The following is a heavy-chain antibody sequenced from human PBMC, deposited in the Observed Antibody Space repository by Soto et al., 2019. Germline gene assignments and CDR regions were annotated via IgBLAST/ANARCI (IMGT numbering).Heavy chain of an antibody. D-gene: IGHD2-21*01. J-gene: IGHJ6*02. CDR2: AKYAGITT. Sequence: EVQLVESGGGLVQPGGSLRLSCAASGFTFTDYWMHWVRQAPGKGLVWVSRAKYAGITTSYADSVEGRFTISRDNAKNSVYLQMNSLRAEDTAVYYCARGIKNYYGVEVLGQGTTVTVSS. V-gene: IGHV3-74*01. CDR1: GFTFTDYW. CDR3: ARGIKNYYGVEV.